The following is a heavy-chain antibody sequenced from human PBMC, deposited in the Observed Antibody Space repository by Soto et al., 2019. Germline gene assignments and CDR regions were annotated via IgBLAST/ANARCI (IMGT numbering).Heavy chain of an antibody. CDR1: GFIFSSYS. J-gene: IGHJ3*02. CDR3: ARNNWNDAFDI. CDR2: VSTSSNYI. Sequence: VQLVESGGGLVKPGGSLRLSCAASGFIFSSYSMNWVRQAPGKGLEWVASVSTSSNYIYYADSIKGRFTISRDNAKNSLYLQMNSLRAEDTAVYYCARNNWNDAFDIWGQGTMVTVSS. D-gene: IGHD1-1*01. V-gene: IGHV3-21*01.